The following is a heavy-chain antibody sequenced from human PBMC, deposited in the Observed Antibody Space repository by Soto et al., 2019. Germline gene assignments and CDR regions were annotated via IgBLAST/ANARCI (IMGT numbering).Heavy chain of an antibody. D-gene: IGHD6-19*01. V-gene: IGHV3-30*04. CDR2: ISYDGSHE. CDR1: GFIFREYA. CDR3: ARDLGAVAALDS. Sequence: QVHLVESGGGVVQPGTSLRLSCAASGFIFREYAMHWVRQAPGKGLDWVAVISYDGSHEDYADSVKGRFTISRDNSKDTLYLQANSLGNEDTATYYCARDLGAVAALDSWGQGPLVTVSS. J-gene: IGHJ4*02.